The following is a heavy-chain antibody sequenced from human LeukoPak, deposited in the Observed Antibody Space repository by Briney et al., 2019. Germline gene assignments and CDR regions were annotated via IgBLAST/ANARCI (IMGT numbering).Heavy chain of an antibody. D-gene: IGHD2-2*01. CDR2: IWYDGSNK. V-gene: IGHV3-33*01. Sequence: GGSLRLSCAASGFTFSSYGMHWVRQAPGKGLEWLAVIWYDGSNKYYADSVKGRFTISRGNSKNTLYLQMNSLRAEDTAVYYCARDPGPKNIVVVPGASSSSYYYYYYYGMDVWGQGTTVTVSS. J-gene: IGHJ6*02. CDR1: GFTFSSYG. CDR3: ARDPGPKNIVVVPGASSSSYYYYYYYGMDV.